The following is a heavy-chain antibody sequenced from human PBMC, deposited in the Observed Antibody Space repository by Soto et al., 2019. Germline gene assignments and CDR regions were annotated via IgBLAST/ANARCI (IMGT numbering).Heavy chain of an antibody. CDR3: ARGGSLYWYFDL. Sequence: QVQLVQSGAEVKKPGASVKVSCKACGYTFTSYAMHWVRQAPGQRLEWMGWINAGNGNTKYSQKFQGRVTITRDTSASTAYMELSSLRSEDTAVYYCARGGSLYWYFDLWGRGALVTVSS. V-gene: IGHV1-3*01. CDR2: INAGNGNT. D-gene: IGHD1-26*01. CDR1: GYTFTSYA. J-gene: IGHJ2*01.